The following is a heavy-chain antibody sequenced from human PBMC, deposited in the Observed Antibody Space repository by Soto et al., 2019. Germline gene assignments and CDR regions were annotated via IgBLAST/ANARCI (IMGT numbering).Heavy chain of an antibody. CDR1: GFTFTDSA. D-gene: IGHD1-20*01. CDR3: VNDLSITVTLGGGY. Sequence: QVQLVESGGGVVQPGRSLRLSCAASGFTFTDSAMHWVRQAPGKGLEWVAVISYDGSNQYYADSVKGRFTISSDNTKKPMWLQMTSLRAGDTAVYYCVNDLSITVTLGGGYWGQGTLVTVSS. CDR2: ISYDGSNQ. V-gene: IGHV3-30*18. J-gene: IGHJ4*02.